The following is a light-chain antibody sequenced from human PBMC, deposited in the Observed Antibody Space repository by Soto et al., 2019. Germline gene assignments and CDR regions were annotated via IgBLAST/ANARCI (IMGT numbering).Light chain of an antibody. J-gene: IGLJ2*01. Sequence: QSVLTQPPSASGSPGQSVTISCTGTSSDVGGYNYVSWYQQHPGKAPKLMIYEVSKRPSGVPDRFSGPKSGNTASLTVSGLQAEDEADYYCSSYAGSRGVVFGGGTKLTVL. CDR3: SSYAGSRGVV. CDR1: SSDVGGYNY. CDR2: EVS. V-gene: IGLV2-8*01.